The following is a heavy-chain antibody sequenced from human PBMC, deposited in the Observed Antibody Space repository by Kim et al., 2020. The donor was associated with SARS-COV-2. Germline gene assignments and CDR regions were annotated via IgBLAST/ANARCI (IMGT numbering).Heavy chain of an antibody. CDR1: GYTFITYF. J-gene: IGHJ4*02. CDR3: ARTDSGSYAH. CDR2: INPTDGST. Sequence: ASVKVSCKASGYTFITYFVHWVRQAPGQGLEWMGIINPTDGSTRYAQKFQGRLAMTRDTSTSTVYMELSSLRSDDTAVYYCARTDSGSYAHWGQGTLVTVSS. D-gene: IGHD1-26*01. V-gene: IGHV1-46*01.